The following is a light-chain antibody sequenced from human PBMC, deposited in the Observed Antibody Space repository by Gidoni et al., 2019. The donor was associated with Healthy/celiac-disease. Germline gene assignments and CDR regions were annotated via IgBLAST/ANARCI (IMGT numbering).Light chain of an antibody. CDR1: HGIRNY. CDR2: AAS. Sequence: DIQMTQSPSSLSASVGDRGTITCRASHGIRNYLALYQQKPGKGPKLLIYAASTLQSGVPSRFSGSGSGTDFTLTISSLQPEDVATYYCQKYNSAPHTFGGGTKVEIK. J-gene: IGKJ4*01. V-gene: IGKV1-27*01. CDR3: QKYNSAPHT.